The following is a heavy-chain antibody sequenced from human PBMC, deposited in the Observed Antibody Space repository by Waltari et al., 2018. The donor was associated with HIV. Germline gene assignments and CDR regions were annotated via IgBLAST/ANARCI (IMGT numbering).Heavy chain of an antibody. CDR1: GFTCSTYR. D-gene: IGHD2-21*01. CDR3: ARDKAVIQPDAFDI. CDR2: ISSSSTTI. V-gene: IGHV3-48*04. Sequence: EVQLVESGGGLVQPGGSLRLSCAASGFTCSTYRLNWVRQAPGKGLEWVSYISSSSTTIYYADSVKGRFTISRDNAKNLLYLQMNSLRAEDTAVYYCARDKAVIQPDAFDIWGQGTMVTVSS. J-gene: IGHJ3*02.